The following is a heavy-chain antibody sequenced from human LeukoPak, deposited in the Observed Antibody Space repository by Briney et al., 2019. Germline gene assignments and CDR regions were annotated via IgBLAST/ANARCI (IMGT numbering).Heavy chain of an antibody. J-gene: IGHJ4*02. CDR1: GFTFSSYA. CDR2: ISGSGGST. V-gene: IGHV3-23*01. Sequence: GGSLRLSCAASGFTFSSYAMSWVRQAPGKGLEWVSAISGSGGSTYYADSVKGRFTISRDNSKNTLYLQMNSLRAEDTAVYYCATGGYSYGENDYWGQGTLVTVS. D-gene: IGHD5-18*01. CDR3: ATGGYSYGENDY.